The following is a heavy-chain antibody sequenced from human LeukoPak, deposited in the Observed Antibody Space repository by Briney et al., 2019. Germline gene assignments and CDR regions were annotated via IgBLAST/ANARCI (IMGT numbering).Heavy chain of an antibody. J-gene: IGHJ4*02. V-gene: IGHV4-34*01. CDR1: GGSFSGYY. D-gene: IGHD4-17*01. CDR3: ARTARLRWYHFDY. Sequence: PSETLSLTCAVYGGSFSGYYWSWIRQPPGKGLEWIGEINHSGSTNYNPSLKSRVTISVDTSKNQFSLKLSSVTAADTAVYYCARTARLRWYHFDYWGQGTLVTVSS. CDR2: INHSGST.